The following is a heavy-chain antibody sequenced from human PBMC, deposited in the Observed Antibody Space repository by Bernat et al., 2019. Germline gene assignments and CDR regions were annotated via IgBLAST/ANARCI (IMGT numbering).Heavy chain of an antibody. CDR1: GFTFSSYA. J-gene: IGHJ3*02. CDR3: ARDPRYSSSWYLGAFDI. V-gene: IGHV3-30-3*01. D-gene: IGHD6-13*01. CDR2: ISYDGSNK. Sequence: QVQLVESGGGVVQPGRSLRLSCAASGFTFSSYAMHWVRQAPGKGLEWVAVISYDGSNKYYADSVKGRFTISRDNSKNTLYLQMNSLRAEDTAVYYCARDPRYSSSWYLGAFDIWGQGTMVTGSS.